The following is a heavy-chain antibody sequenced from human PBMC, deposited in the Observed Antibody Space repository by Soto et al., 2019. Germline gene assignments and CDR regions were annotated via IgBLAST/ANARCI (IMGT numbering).Heavy chain of an antibody. V-gene: IGHV4-34*01. Sequence: SEILSLTCAVYGWSFSGYYWSWIRQPPGKGLEWIGEINHSGSTNYNPSLKSRVTISVDTSKNQFSLKLSSVTAADTAVYYCARKGGDSSGYYYFDYWGQGTLVTVSS. CDR1: GWSFSGYY. CDR3: ARKGGDSSGYYYFDY. CDR2: INHSGST. J-gene: IGHJ4*02. D-gene: IGHD3-22*01.